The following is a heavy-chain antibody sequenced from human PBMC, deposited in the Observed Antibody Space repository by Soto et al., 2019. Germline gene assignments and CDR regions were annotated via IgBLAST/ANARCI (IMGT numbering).Heavy chain of an antibody. CDR1: GSTFTRYS. V-gene: IGHV3-21*06. CDR2: ISSTTNYI. CDR3: ARESEDLTSNFDY. Sequence: EVQLVESGGGLVKPGGSLRLSCAASGSTFTRYSMNWVRQAPGKGLEWDSSISSTTNYIYYGDSMKGRFTISRDNAKNSLYLEMNSLRAEDTAVYYCARESEDLTSNFDYWGQGTLVTVSS. J-gene: IGHJ4*02.